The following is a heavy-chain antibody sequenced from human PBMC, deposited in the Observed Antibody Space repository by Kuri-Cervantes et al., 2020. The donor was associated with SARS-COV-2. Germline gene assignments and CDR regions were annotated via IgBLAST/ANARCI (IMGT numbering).Heavy chain of an antibody. J-gene: IGHJ4*02. CDR2: INPNSGGT. CDR1: GYTFTGYY. D-gene: IGHD1-26*01. V-gene: IGHV1-2*02. CDR3: ARDLTVGAVDY. Sequence: GESLKISCAASGYTFTGYYMHWVRQAPGQGLEWMGWINPNSGGTNYAQKFQGRVTMTRDTSISTAYMELSRLRSDDTAVYYCARDLTVGAVDYWGQGTLVTVSS.